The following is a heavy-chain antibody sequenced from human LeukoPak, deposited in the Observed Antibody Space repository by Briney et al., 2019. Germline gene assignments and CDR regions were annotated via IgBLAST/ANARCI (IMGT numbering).Heavy chain of an antibody. CDR2: ISYDGSNK. V-gene: IGHV3-30*04. D-gene: IGHD2-15*01. CDR1: GFTFSSYA. Sequence: LPGGSLRLSCAASGFTFSSYAMHWVRQAPGKGLEWVAVISYDGSNKYYADSVKGRFTISRDSSKNTLYLQMNSLRAEDTALYYCASGRGGRGGINYFDYWGQGTLVTVSS. CDR3: ASGRGGRGGINYFDY. J-gene: IGHJ4*02.